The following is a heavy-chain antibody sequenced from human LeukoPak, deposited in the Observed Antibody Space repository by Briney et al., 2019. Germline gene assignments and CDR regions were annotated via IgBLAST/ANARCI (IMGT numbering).Heavy chain of an antibody. CDR1: GYTFTTYG. J-gene: IGHJ5*02. V-gene: IGHV1-18*01. D-gene: IGHD3-10*01. CDR2: INAGSGYT. Sequence: ASVKVSCKASGYTFTTYGISWVRQAPEQGPEWMGWINAGSGYTKYSQKFQGRVTISRDTSASTVYMELRSLGSEDTAVYYCARASSGSLSTWFGELFDWYDPWGQGTLVTVSS. CDR3: ARASSGSLSTWFGELFDWYDP.